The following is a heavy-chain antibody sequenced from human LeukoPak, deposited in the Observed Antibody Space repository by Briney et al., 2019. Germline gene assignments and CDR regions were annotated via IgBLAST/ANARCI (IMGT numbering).Heavy chain of an antibody. CDR3: ARGPYCSSTSCPPGDAFDI. J-gene: IGHJ3*02. CDR2: IIPIFGTA. V-gene: IGHV1-69*13. CDR1: GGTFSSYA. D-gene: IGHD2-2*01. Sequence: GASVKVSCKASGGTFSSYAISWVRQAPGQGLEWMGGIIPIFGTANYAQKFQGRVTITADESTSTAYVELSSLRSEDTAVYYCARGPYCSSTSCPPGDAFDIWGQGTMVTVSS.